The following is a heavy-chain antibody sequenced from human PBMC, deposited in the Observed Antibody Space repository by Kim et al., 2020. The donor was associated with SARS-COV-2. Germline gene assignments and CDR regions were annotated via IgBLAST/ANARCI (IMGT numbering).Heavy chain of an antibody. J-gene: IGHJ6*02. CDR1: GFNFSSHG. V-gene: IGHV3-33*01. Sequence: GGSLRLPCVASGFNFSSHGMHWVRQAPGKGLECVAAIWYDGRNKYSADTVKGRFTISRDNSKNTLYLQMNSLRAEDTAVYYCARDRKKYAAAGLDVWGQGTTVTVSS. D-gene: IGHD6-25*01. CDR2: IWYDGRNK. CDR3: ARDRKKYAAAGLDV.